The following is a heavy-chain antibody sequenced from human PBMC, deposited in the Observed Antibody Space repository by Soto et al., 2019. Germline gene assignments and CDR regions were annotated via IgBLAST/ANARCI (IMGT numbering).Heavy chain of an antibody. CDR3: AADATAWQQMVPSDY. CDR2: IAVGSGYT. V-gene: IGHV1-58*01. Sequence: VASVKVSCKASGFTFTSSAFQWVRQARGQRLEWIGWIAVGSGYTNYAQRFQDRVTLTRDMSTATTYMELSRLTSEDTAIYYCAADATAWQQMVPSDYWGQGPLVTVSS. CDR1: GFTFTSSA. J-gene: IGHJ4*02. D-gene: IGHD2-8*01.